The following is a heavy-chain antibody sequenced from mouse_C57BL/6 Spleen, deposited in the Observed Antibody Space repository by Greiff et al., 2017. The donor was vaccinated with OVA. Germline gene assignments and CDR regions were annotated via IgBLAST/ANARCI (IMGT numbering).Heavy chain of an antibody. D-gene: IGHD1-1*01. CDR1: GYTFTSYW. CDR2: IDPSDSYT. J-gene: IGHJ1*03. CDR3: ARNYYGSSYWYFDV. Sequence: QVQLQQPGAELVKPGASVKLSCKASGYTFTSYWMQWVKQRPGQGLEWIGEIDPSDSYTNYNQKFKGKATLTVDTYSSPAYMQLSSLTSEASAVSFWARNYYGSSYWYFDVWGTGTTVTVSS. V-gene: IGHV1-50*01.